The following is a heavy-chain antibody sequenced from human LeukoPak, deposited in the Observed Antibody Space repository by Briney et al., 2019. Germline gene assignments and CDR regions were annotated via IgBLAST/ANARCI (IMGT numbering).Heavy chain of an antibody. CDR2: MSSGSRYI. D-gene: IGHD3-22*01. V-gene: IGHV3-21*01. J-gene: IGHJ4*02. Sequence: GGSLRLSCAASGFTFSSYSMTWVRQAPGKGLEWVSSMSSGSRYIYYADSVKGRFTISRDNAKNSLYLQMNSLRAEDTAVYYCARVEPSRWFTGYYYDSSGYDYFDYWGQGTLVTVSS. CDR3: ARVEPSRWFTGYYYDSSGYDYFDY. CDR1: GFTFSSYS.